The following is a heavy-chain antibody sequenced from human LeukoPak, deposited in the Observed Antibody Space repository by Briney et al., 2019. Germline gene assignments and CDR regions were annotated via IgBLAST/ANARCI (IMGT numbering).Heavy chain of an antibody. CDR3: ARRKFSAYDYVWGSYRYPTSHYFDY. V-gene: IGHV4-61*02. CDR1: GGSISSGSYY. CDR2: IYTSGST. J-gene: IGHJ4*02. D-gene: IGHD3-16*02. Sequence: SETLSLTCTVSGGSISSGSYYWSWIRQPAGKGLEWIGRIYTSGSTNYNPSPKSRVTISGDTSKNQFSLKLSSVTAADTAVYYCARRKFSAYDYVWGSYRYPTSHYFDYWGQGTLVTVSS.